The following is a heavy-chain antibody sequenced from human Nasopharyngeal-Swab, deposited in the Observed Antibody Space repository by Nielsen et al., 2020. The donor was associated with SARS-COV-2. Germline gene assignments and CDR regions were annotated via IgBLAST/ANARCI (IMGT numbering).Heavy chain of an antibody. J-gene: IGHJ4*02. V-gene: IGHV3-53*01. Sequence: GESLKISCAASGFTVTNNYMTWVRQVPGKGLEWISHIYASGDTHTADAVKGRFTISRDSSENTLYLEMNNLTPDDTATYYCAAPLTGLHYCGQGTLVTVSS. CDR3: AAPLTGLHY. CDR1: GFTVTNNY. D-gene: IGHD1-20*01. CDR2: IYASGDT.